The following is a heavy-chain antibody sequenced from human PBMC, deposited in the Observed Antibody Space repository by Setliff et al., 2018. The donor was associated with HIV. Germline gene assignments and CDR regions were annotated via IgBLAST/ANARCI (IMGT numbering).Heavy chain of an antibody. V-gene: IGHV1-24*01. CDR1: GYTLTELS. D-gene: IGHD6-19*01. Sequence: ASVKVSCKISGYTLTELSIHWVRQAPGKGLEWMANFDPEDGETFYAQKFQGRVSIARDTSASTAYMELSSLRSEDTAVYYCARVQTMAVAGTQYYYMDVWGKGTTVTVSS. J-gene: IGHJ6*03. CDR3: ARVQTMAVAGTQYYYMDV. CDR2: FDPEDGET.